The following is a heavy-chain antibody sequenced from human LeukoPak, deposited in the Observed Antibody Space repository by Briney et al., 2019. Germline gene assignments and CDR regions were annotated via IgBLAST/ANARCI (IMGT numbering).Heavy chain of an antibody. CDR3: ARSEYSNYLFDY. CDR1: GGSISSSSYY. J-gene: IGHJ4*02. V-gene: IGHV4-30-2*01. CDR2: IYHSGST. Sequence: SETLSLTCAVSGGSISSSSYYWSWIRQPPGKGLEWIGYIYHSGSTYYNPSLKSRVTISVDRSKNQFSLKLSSVTAADTAVYYCARSEYSNYLFDYWGQGTLVTVSS. D-gene: IGHD4-11*01.